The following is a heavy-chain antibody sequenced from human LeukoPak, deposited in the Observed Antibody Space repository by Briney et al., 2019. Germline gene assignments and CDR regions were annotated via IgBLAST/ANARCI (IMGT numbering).Heavy chain of an antibody. J-gene: IGHJ5*02. D-gene: IGHD5-24*01. V-gene: IGHV3-33*06. CDR3: AKAHGTSRFDP. Sequence: GRSLRLSCAASGFSFSSYGMHWVRQAPGKGLEWVAVIWYDGSKKYYADSVKGRFTISRDSSKNTLYLQMSSLRAEDTAVYYCAKAHGTSRFDPWGQGTLVTVSS. CDR1: GFSFSSYG. CDR2: IWYDGSKK.